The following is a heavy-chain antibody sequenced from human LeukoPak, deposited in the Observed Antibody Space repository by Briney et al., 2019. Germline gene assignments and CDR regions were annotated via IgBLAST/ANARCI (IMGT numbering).Heavy chain of an antibody. CDR1: GGSISSGSYY. D-gene: IGHD1-26*01. J-gene: IGHJ3*02. CDR2: IYTSGST. CDR3: ARHRGSYYRRGAFDI. Sequence: SETLSLTSTVSGGSISSGSYYWSWIRQPAGKGLEWIGRIYTSGSTNYNPSLKSRVTISVDTSKNQFSLKLSSVTAADTAVYYCARHRGSYYRRGAFDIWGQGTMVTVSS. V-gene: IGHV4-61*02.